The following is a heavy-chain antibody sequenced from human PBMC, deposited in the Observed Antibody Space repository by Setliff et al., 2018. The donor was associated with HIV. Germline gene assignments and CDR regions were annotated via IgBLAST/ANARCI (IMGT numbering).Heavy chain of an antibody. CDR3: ARGQTSVTLQFDH. CDR2: INQDGSEK. CDR1: GFTLSDYY. J-gene: IGHJ4*02. Sequence: GGSLRLSCAVSGFTLSDYYMVWVRQAPGKGLEWVANINQDGSEKNYVDSVKGRFTISRDNAKNSLFLQMNSLRAEDTAVYYCARGQTSVTLQFDHWGQGTLVTVSS. V-gene: IGHV3-7*01. D-gene: IGHD4-17*01.